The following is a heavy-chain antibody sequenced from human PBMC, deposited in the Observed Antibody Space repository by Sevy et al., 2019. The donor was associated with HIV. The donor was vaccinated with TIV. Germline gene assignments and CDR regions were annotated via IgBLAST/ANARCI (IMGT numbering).Heavy chain of an antibody. CDR1: GYTCSSYG. CDR2: ISTYNGDT. D-gene: IGHD6-19*01. J-gene: IGHJ6*02. Sequence: ASVKVSCKASGYTCSSYGITWVRRAPGQGLEWIGWISTYNGDTNYAQKLQGRVTMTTDTSTSTAYMDLRSLRFDDTAVYYCARLDLSGSGWYGNGMDVWGQGTTVTVSS. V-gene: IGHV1-18*01. CDR3: ARLDLSGSGWYGNGMDV.